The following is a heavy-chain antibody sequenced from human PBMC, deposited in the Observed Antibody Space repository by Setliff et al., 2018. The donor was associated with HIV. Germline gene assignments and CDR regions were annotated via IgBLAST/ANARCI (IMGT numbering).Heavy chain of an antibody. V-gene: IGHV3-48*03. J-gene: IGHJ4*02. D-gene: IGHD4-4*01. CDR3: ARFRLYHYSNKVDY. CDR1: GFAFSSHQ. CDR2: ILSTGERT. Sequence: PGGSLRLSCAASGFAFSSHQMSWVRQAPGKGLEWVSAILSTGERTFYADSVKGRFTISRDSAQSSLYLQMSSLRVEDTAVYYCARFRLYHYSNKVDYWGQGTLVTVSS.